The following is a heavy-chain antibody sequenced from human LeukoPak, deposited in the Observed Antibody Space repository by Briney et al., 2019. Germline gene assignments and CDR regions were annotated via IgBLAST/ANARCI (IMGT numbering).Heavy chain of an antibody. CDR1: GGSISRYY. Sequence: SETLSLTCTVSGGSISRYYWSWIRQPPGKGLEWIGNILYSGSTYYSPSLKSRATISLDTSRNQFSLKLRSVTAADTAMYYCARGNWFDPWGQGILVTVSS. V-gene: IGHV4-59*12. J-gene: IGHJ5*02. CDR3: ARGNWFDP. CDR2: ILYSGST.